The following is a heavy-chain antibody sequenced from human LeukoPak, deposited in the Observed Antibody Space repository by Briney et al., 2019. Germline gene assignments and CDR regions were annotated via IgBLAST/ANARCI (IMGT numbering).Heavy chain of an antibody. CDR2: INHSGST. V-gene: IGHV4-34*01. CDR3: ARVVQHSGTIDY. D-gene: IGHD2-15*01. J-gene: IGHJ4*02. CDR1: GWSFSGYY. Sequence: SETLSLTCAVYGWSFSGYYWSWIRQPPGKGLEWIVEINHSGSTNYNPSLKRRVTILFETSKNQSSLVLSSVTAADSALYYCARVVQHSGTIDYWGQGTLVTVSS.